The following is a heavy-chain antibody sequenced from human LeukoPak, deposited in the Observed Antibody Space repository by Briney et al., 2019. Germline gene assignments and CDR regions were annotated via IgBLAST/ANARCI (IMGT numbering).Heavy chain of an antibody. Sequence: SETLSLTCTVSGGSISSYYWGWIRQPPGKGLEWIGSIYYSGSTYYNPSLKSRVTISVDTSKNQFSLKLSSVTAADTAVYYCARAGKGQLAHDAFDIWGQGTMVTVSS. D-gene: IGHD6-6*01. J-gene: IGHJ3*02. V-gene: IGHV4-39*07. CDR1: GGSISSYY. CDR2: IYYSGST. CDR3: ARAGKGQLAHDAFDI.